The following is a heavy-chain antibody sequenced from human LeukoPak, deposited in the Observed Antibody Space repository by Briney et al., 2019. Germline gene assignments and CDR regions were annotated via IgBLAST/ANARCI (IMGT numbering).Heavy chain of an antibody. CDR2: INHSGST. CDR1: GGSISSYY. CDR3: ARTIFGVVINFYFDY. D-gene: IGHD3-3*01. V-gene: IGHV4-34*01. J-gene: IGHJ4*02. Sequence: SETLSLTCTVSGGSISSYYWSWIRQPPGKGLEWIGEINHSGSTNYNPSLKSRVTISVDTSKNQFSLKLSPVTAADTAVYYCARTIFGVVINFYFDYWGQGTLVTVSS.